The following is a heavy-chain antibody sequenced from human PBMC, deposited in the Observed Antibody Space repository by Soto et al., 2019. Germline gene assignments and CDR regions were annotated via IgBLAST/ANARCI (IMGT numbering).Heavy chain of an antibody. CDR1: GYTFTSYG. V-gene: IGHV1-18*04. Sequence: ASVKVSCKASGYTFTSYGISWVRQAPGQGLEWMGWISAYNGNTNYAQKLQGRVTMTTDTSTSTAYMELRSLRSDDTAVYYCARKIVVVPAATNWFDPWGQGTLVTVSS. CDR2: ISAYNGNT. J-gene: IGHJ5*02. CDR3: ARKIVVVPAATNWFDP. D-gene: IGHD2-2*01.